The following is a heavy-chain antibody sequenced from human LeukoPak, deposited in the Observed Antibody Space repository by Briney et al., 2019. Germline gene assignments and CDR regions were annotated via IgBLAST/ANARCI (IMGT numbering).Heavy chain of an antibody. J-gene: IGHJ4*02. CDR2: IDPNSGGT. CDR1: GYTFTAYY. D-gene: IGHD6-13*01. CDR3: LFLAAGGRGIY. Sequence: GASVKVSCKASGYTFTAYYVHVVRQAPGQGLEWMGWIDPNSGGTNYAQNFQGRVTMTKDTSISTANMELSSLRSDDTAVYYCLFLAAGGRGIYWGQGTLVTVSS. V-gene: IGHV1-2*02.